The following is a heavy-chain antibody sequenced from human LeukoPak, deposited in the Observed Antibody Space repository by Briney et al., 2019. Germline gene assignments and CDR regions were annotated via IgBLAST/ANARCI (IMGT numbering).Heavy chain of an antibody. V-gene: IGHV4-59*01. J-gene: IGHJ4*02. CDR3: ARSPGIAVAGRSRNFDY. D-gene: IGHD6-19*01. CDR2: IYYSGST. Sequence: PSETLSLTCTVSGGSISSYYWSWIRQPPGKGLEWIGYIYYSGSTNYNPSLKCRVTISVDTSKNQFSLKLSSVTAADTAVYYCARSPGIAVAGRSRNFDYWGQGTLVTVSS. CDR1: GGSISSYY.